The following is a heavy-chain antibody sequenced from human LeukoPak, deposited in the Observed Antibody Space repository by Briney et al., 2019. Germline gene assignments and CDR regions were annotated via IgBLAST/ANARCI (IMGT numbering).Heavy chain of an antibody. Sequence: PGGSLRLSCAASGFTFSTYAMTWVRQAPGKGLEWVANIKQDGSEKYYVDSVKGRFTISRDNANNSLYLQMNSLRAEDTAVYYCARAGVRWPDAFDIWGQGTMVSVSS. CDR2: IKQDGSEK. D-gene: IGHD4-23*01. V-gene: IGHV3-7*01. CDR1: GFTFSTYA. J-gene: IGHJ3*02. CDR3: ARAGVRWPDAFDI.